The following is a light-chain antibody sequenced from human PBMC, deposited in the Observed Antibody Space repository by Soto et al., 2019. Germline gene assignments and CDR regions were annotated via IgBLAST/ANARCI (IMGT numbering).Light chain of an antibody. Sequence: EIVLTQSPGTLSLSPGERATLSCRASQSVSSSYLAWYQQKPGQAPRLLIYGASSRATGIPDRFSGSGSGTDFNLTISKLEPEDFAVYYCQQYGSSPRTFGLGTNVEIK. V-gene: IGKV3-20*01. J-gene: IGKJ1*01. CDR2: GAS. CDR1: QSVSSSY. CDR3: QQYGSSPRT.